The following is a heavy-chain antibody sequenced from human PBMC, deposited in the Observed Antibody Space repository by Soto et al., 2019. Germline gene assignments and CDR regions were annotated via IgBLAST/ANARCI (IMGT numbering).Heavy chain of an antibody. CDR2: INHSGST. V-gene: IGHV4-34*01. D-gene: IGHD1-26*01. Sequence: SETLSLTCAVYGGSFSGYYWSWIRQPPGKGLEWIGEINHSGSTNYNPSLKSRVTISVDTSKNQFSLKLSSVTAADTAVYYCARGRYRGSYLLDYWGQGTLVTVSS. CDR3: ARGRYRGSYLLDY. CDR1: GGSFSGYY. J-gene: IGHJ4*02.